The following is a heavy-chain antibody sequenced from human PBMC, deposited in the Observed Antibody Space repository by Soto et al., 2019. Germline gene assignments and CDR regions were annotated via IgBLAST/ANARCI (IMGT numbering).Heavy chain of an antibody. V-gene: IGHV4-59*01. CDR3: ARCIIAAAGTPPWFDH. Sequence: XETLSLTCTASGCSISSYYWSWIRQPPGKGLDWIGYIYYSGSTNYNPSLKSRVTISVDTSKNQFSLKLSSVTAADTAVYYCARCIIAAAGTPPWFDHWGQGTLVTVSS. CDR2: IYYSGST. J-gene: IGHJ5*02. CDR1: GCSISSYY. D-gene: IGHD6-13*01.